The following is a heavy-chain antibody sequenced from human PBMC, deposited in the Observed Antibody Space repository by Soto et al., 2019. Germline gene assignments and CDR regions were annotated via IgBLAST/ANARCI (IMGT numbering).Heavy chain of an antibody. D-gene: IGHD3-10*01. J-gene: IGHJ6*02. CDR2: IYDNGTT. V-gene: IGHV3-53*01. Sequence: EVQLVESGGGLIQPGGSLRLSCAASGLTVSNAYMAWVRQAPGMGLEWVSVIYDNGTTYYADSVKGRFTISRDTSTNTLSLQMDSLRAEDTAVYYCGRPLPSGRTYGLDVWGQGTTVTVSS. CDR1: GLTVSNAY. CDR3: GRPLPSGRTYGLDV.